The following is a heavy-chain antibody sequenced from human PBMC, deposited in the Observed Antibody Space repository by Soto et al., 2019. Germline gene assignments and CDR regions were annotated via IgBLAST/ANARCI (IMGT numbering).Heavy chain of an antibody. Sequence: EVQLVESGGGLVQPGGCLRLSCVISGFDISTYWMHWVRQAPGKGVVWVSRINNEGTTTDYADSVKGRFTISRDNAKKTVYLEMTSLRDDDTGVYYCTRDGGGRYYGGFDNWGQGTLVTVSS. CDR3: TRDGGGRYYGGFDN. D-gene: IGHD1-26*01. V-gene: IGHV3-74*01. CDR1: GFDISTYW. CDR2: INNEGTTT. J-gene: IGHJ4*02.